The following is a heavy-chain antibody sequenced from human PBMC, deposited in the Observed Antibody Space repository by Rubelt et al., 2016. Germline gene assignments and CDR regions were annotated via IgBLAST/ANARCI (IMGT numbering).Heavy chain of an antibody. J-gene: IGHJ4*02. CDR2: INSDGSRS. CDR3: ARAWYGAIDC. D-gene: IGHD4/OR15-4a*01. V-gene: IGHV3-74*01. Sequence: EVQLVESGGGLVQPGGSLRLSCAASGSSFSTSWMHWVRQVPGKALVWVSRINSDGSRSPYADSVKARITNSRAYARNMVLRQVDSLRFSGTAVYYCARAWYGAIDCWGQGTLVTVSP. CDR1: GSSFSTSW.